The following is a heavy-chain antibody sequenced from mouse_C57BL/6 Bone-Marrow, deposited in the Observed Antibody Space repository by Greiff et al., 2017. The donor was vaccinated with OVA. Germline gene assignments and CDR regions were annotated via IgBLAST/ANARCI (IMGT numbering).Heavy chain of an antibody. Sequence: VQLQQPGAELVKPGASVKLSCKASGYTFTSYWMQWVKQRPGQGLEWIGEIDPSDSYTNYNQKFKGKATLTVDTSSSTAYMQLSSLTSEDSAVYYCARGVPYYYGSSWYFDVWGTGTTVTVSS. CDR3: ARGVPYYYGSSWYFDV. CDR1: GYTFTSYW. V-gene: IGHV1-50*01. J-gene: IGHJ1*03. CDR2: IDPSDSYT. D-gene: IGHD1-1*01.